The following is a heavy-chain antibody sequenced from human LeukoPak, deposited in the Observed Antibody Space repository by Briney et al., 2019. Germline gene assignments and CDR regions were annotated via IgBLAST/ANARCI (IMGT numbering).Heavy chain of an antibody. V-gene: IGHV4-34*01. CDR3: ARSRRITMVRGVRRGVPEPFDY. D-gene: IGHD3-10*01. J-gene: IGHJ4*02. Sequence: SETLSLTCAVYGGSFSGYYWSWLRQPPGKGLECIGEINHSGSTNYNPSLKSRVTISVDTSKNQFSLKLSSVTAADTAVYYCARSRRITMVRGVRRGVPEPFDYWGQGTLVTVSS. CDR2: INHSGST. CDR1: GGSFSGYY.